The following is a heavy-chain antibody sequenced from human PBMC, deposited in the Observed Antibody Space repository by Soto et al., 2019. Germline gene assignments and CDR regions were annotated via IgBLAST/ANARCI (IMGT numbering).Heavy chain of an antibody. D-gene: IGHD3-22*01. CDR3: GREHYYDSSGYYYGDYYYGMDV. CDR1: GFTFSSYS. CDR2: ISSSSSTI. V-gene: IGHV3-48*02. Sequence: GGSLRLSGAASGFTFSSYSINWVRQAPWKGLEWVSYISSSSSTIYYADSVKGRFTISRDNAKNSLYLQMNSLRDEDTAVYYWGREHYYDSSGYYYGDYYYGMDVWGQGTTVTVSS. J-gene: IGHJ6*02.